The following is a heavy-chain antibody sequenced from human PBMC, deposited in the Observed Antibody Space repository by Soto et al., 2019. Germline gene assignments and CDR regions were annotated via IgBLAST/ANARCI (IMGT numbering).Heavy chain of an antibody. J-gene: IGHJ3*02. CDR1: GGTFSSYA. D-gene: IGHD6-13*01. V-gene: IGHV1-69*13. Sequence: ASVKVSCKASGGTFSSYAISWVRQAPGQGLEWMGGIIPIFGTANYAQKFQGRVTITADESTSTAYMELSSLRSEDTAVYYCAREPARIAGGLAFDIWGQGTMVTVSS. CDR2: IIPIFGTA. CDR3: AREPARIAGGLAFDI.